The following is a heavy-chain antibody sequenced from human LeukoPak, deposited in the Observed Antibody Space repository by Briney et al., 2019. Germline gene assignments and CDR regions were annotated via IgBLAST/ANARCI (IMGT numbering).Heavy chain of an antibody. V-gene: IGHV3-7*01. D-gene: IGHD3-3*01. CDR3: ARLYDFWSSYWPYYFDY. CDR2: INQDGSEK. Sequence: GGSLRLSCAASGFTFSSYWMSWVRQAPGKGLEWVANINQDGSEKYYVDSVKGRFTISRDNAKNSLYVRMNSLRAEDTAVYYCARLYDFWSSYWPYYFDYWGQGTLVTVSS. J-gene: IGHJ4*02. CDR1: GFTFSSYW.